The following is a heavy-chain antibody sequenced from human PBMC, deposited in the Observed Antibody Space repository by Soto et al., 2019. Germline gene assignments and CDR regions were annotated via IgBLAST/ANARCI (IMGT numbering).Heavy chain of an antibody. CDR2: ILTAGDT. V-gene: IGHV3-13*01. Sequence: GGSLRLSCSASGFTFSSYDMHWVRQATGKGLEWVSSILTAGDTFYPGSVRGRFTISRENAKNSLYLKMISLRAEDTAVYYCAGAVWTGSNWYPSLSLGYWGQGTLVTVSS. CDR3: AGAVWTGSNWYPSLSLGY. J-gene: IGHJ4*02. CDR1: GFTFSSYD. D-gene: IGHD6-13*01.